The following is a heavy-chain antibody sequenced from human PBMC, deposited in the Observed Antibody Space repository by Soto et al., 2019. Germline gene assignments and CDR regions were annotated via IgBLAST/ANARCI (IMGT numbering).Heavy chain of an antibody. V-gene: IGHV1-46*03. Sequence: QVQLVQSGAEVKKPGASVKVSCKASGYTFTSYYMHWVRQAPGQGLEWMGTINPSGGSTSYAQKFQGRVTMTRDTSTSTVYMELSSLRSEDTAVYYCARPTYGSGSYYSVDYFDYWGQGTLVTVSS. CDR1: GYTFTSYY. CDR2: INPSGGST. J-gene: IGHJ4*02. CDR3: ARPTYGSGSYYSVDYFDY. D-gene: IGHD3-10*01.